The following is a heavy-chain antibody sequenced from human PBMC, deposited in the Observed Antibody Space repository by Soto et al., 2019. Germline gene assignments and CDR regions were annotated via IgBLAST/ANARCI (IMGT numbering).Heavy chain of an antibody. J-gene: IGHJ4*02. V-gene: IGHV3-30*18. D-gene: IGHD3-3*01. CDR1: GFTFRNYG. CDR2: ISYDGGNK. Sequence: GGSLRLSCSASGFTFRNYGMHWVRQAPGKGLEWVAVISYDGGNKYYADSVKGRFTISRDNIKNTLYLQMNSLRDEDTAVYYCAKETTDLEWSIKGYFWGQGTLVTVSS. CDR3: AKETTDLEWSIKGYF.